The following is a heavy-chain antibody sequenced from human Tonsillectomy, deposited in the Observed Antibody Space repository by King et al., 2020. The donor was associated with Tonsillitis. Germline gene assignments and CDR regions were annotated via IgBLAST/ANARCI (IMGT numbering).Heavy chain of an antibody. CDR2: IYTSGST. V-gene: IGHV4-61*02. J-gene: IGHJ4*02. Sequence: QVQLQESGPGLVKPSQTLSLTCTVSVGSISSGSYFWCWIRQSAWKGLEWFGRIYTSGSTTCNPSLKSRVTISVATSKNPFSLKLTSVTAADTAVYYCARGYYDILTGYLFDYWGQGTQVTVSS. D-gene: IGHD3-9*01. CDR1: VGSISSGSYF. CDR3: ARGYYDILTGYLFDY.